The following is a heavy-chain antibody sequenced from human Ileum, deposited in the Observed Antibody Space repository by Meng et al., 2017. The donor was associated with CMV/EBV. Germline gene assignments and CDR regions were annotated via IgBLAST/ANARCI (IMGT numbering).Heavy chain of an antibody. CDR2: INPNTGDT. Sequence: LQQSLAVQVKKPRAPVKASCKASGYTFTGHNIHLVRQAPGQGLEWMGRINPNTGDTKNAQNFQGRVTMTRDTSNGTAYMELTNLRSDDTAVYFCTRSWIHLWSHDFDYWGQGTLVTVSS. CDR1: GYTFTGHN. J-gene: IGHJ4*02. CDR3: TRSWIHLWSHDFDY. D-gene: IGHD5-18*01. V-gene: IGHV1-2*06.